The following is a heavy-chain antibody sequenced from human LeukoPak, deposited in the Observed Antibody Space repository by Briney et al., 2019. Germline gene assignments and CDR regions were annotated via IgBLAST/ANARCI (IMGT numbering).Heavy chain of an antibody. CDR1: GYTLTRYA. CDR3: ARGLVRGVTVDY. V-gene: IGHV1-2*02. Sequence: ASVKVSCKASGYTLTRYAMNWVRQAPGQGLEWMGWINPNSGGTNYAQKFQGRVTMTRDTSISTAYMELSRLRSDDTAVYYCARGLVRGVTVDYWGQGTLVTVSS. D-gene: IGHD3-10*01. CDR2: INPNSGGT. J-gene: IGHJ4*02.